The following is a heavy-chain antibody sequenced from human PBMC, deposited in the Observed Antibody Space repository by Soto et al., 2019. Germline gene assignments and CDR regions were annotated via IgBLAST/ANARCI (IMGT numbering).Heavy chain of an antibody. V-gene: IGHV3-33*01. D-gene: IGHD1-1*01. J-gene: IGHJ4*02. Sequence: QVQLVESGGGVVQPGRSLRLSCVASGFMFSNHGMHWVRQAPGKGLEWVAVIWSDGNNRYYADSVKGRFTIPRDNSKNTLYLQMNSLRAEDTAVYYCVRGDNWNDEASDYWGQGTLVTVSS. CDR2: IWSDGNNR. CDR3: VRGDNWNDEASDY. CDR1: GFMFSNHG.